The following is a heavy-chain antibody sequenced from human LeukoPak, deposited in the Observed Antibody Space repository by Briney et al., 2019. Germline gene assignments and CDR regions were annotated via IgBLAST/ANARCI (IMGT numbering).Heavy chain of an antibody. CDR1: GFTFSSYS. CDR3: ARVDGRQQLVRCDY. J-gene: IGHJ4*02. D-gene: IGHD6-13*01. CDR2: ISSSGYI. V-gene: IGHV3-21*01. Sequence: GGSLRLSCAASGFTFSSYSMNWVRQAPGKGLEWVSSISSSGYIYYADSVKGRFTISRDNAKNSLYLQMNSLRAEDTAVYYCARVDGRQQLVRCDYWGQGTLVTVSS.